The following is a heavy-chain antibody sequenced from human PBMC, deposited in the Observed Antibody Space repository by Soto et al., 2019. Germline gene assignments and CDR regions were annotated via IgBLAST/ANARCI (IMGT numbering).Heavy chain of an antibody. CDR2: INAGNGNT. Sequence: VASVKVSCKASGYSFTHYAIHWVRQAPGQRLEWMGWINAGNGNTKYSQTFQGRVSFTRDTSASAVYMELTSLTSEDTAVYYCAKVLIPEEELLWFGELDVAVGYYYGMDVWGQGTTVTVSS. D-gene: IGHD3-10*01. CDR3: AKVLIPEEELLWFGELDVAVGYYYGMDV. J-gene: IGHJ6*02. V-gene: IGHV1-3*01. CDR1: GYSFTHYA.